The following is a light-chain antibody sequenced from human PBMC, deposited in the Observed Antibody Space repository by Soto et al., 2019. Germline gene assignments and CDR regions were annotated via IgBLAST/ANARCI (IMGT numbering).Light chain of an antibody. V-gene: IGKV3-20*01. CDR3: QQRDGSLWT. J-gene: IGKJ1*01. CDR2: GAS. Sequence: EIVLTQSPGTLSLSPGERATLSCRASQSVNSNFLAWYQQKPGQAPSLLIYGASLKAPGIPNRFSVSGSGTDFSLTISRLEPEDLAVYYCQQRDGSLWTFGQVTKVEVK. CDR1: QSVNSNF.